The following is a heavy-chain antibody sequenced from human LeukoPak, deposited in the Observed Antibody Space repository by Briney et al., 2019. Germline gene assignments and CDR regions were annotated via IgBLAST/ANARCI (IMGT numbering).Heavy chain of an antibody. V-gene: IGHV1-69*13. CDR3: ARGQPCSGGSCYPKEFDY. J-gene: IGHJ4*02. CDR1: GGTFSSYA. Sequence: SVKVSCKASGGTFSSYAISWVRQAPGQGLEWMGGIIPIFGTANYAQKFQGRVTITADESTSTAYMELSSLRSEDTAVYYCARGQPCSGGSCYPKEFDYWGQGTLVTVSS. CDR2: IIPIFGTA. D-gene: IGHD2-15*01.